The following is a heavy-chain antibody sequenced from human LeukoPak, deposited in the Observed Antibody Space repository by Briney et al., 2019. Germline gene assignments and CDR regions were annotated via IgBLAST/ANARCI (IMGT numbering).Heavy chain of an antibody. J-gene: IGHJ3*02. Sequence: SPTLSLPFSISGDRVSSNSAAWNWIRPSPSRGLEGLGRTYYRSKWYNDYAVSVKSRITINPDTSKNQFSLQLNSVTPEDTAVYYCARGKRWLQQRDAFDIWGQGTMVTVSS. V-gene: IGHV6-1*01. D-gene: IGHD5-24*01. CDR2: TYYRSKWYN. CDR3: ARGKRWLQQRDAFDI. CDR1: GDRVSSNSAA.